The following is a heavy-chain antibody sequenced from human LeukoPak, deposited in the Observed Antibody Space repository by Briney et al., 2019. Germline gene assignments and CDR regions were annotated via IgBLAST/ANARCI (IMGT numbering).Heavy chain of an antibody. CDR1: GFTFSSYW. Sequence: PGGSLRLACAASGFTFSSYWMSWVRQAPGKGLEWVANIKQDGSEKYYVDSVKGRFTISRDNAKNSLYLQMNSLRAEDTAVYYCARDRSGSYYVYWGQGTLVTVSS. D-gene: IGHD1-26*01. CDR3: ARDRSGSYYVY. CDR2: IKQDGSEK. J-gene: IGHJ4*02. V-gene: IGHV3-7*01.